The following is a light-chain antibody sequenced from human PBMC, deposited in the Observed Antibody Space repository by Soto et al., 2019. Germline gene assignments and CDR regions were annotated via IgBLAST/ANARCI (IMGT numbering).Light chain of an antibody. V-gene: IGKV1-5*03. CDR3: QQHNSYPLTT. Sequence: DIQMTQSPSTLSGSVGDRVTITCRASQTISSWLAWYQQKPGKAPKLLIYKAATLRSGVPSRFSGSGSGTEVTVTISSLQPDDFATYYGQQHNSYPLTTFGQGTRLEIK. CDR2: KAA. CDR1: QTISSW. J-gene: IGKJ5*01.